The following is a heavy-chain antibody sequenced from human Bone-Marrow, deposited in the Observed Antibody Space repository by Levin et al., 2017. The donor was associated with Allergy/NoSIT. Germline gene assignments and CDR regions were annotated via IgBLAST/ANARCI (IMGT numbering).Heavy chain of an antibody. V-gene: IGHV3-7*01. CDR2: IKPDGSVK. J-gene: IGHJ3*02. CDR3: ARQGSYAFDI. CDR1: GFTCSDYW. Sequence: GGSLRLSCAASGFTCSDYWISWVRQAPGKGLEWVGNIKPDGSVKQYVDSLKGRFTISRDYGNNSVFLQMSGLRAEDTAVYYCARQGSYAFDIWGQGTVVTVSS.